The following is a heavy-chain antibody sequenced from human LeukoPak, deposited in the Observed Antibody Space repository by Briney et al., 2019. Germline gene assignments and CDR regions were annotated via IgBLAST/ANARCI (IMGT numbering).Heavy chain of an antibody. CDR2: INPNGGST. J-gene: IGHJ2*01. Sequence: ASVKVSCEASGYTFTSYYMHWVQQAPGQGLEWMGIINPNGGSTNYAQKFQGRVTMTRDTSTSTVYMELSSLRSEDTAVYYCVRGQSSGRYWYFDLWGRGTLVTVSS. CDR3: VRGQSSGRYWYFDL. D-gene: IGHD3-22*01. V-gene: IGHV1-46*01. CDR1: GYTFTSYY.